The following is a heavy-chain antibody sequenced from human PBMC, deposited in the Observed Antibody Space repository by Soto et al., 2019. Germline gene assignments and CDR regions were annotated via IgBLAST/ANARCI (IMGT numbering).Heavy chain of an antibody. V-gene: IGHV3-64*01. J-gene: IGHJ6*03. CDR2: ISSNGVGT. D-gene: IGHD2-15*01. CDR3: ERRASPEFYYMDV. Sequence: EVQLAESGGGLAQPGGSLRLSCAASGFTLSGYAMDWVRQAPGKGLEYVSGISSNGVGTYYANSVQGIFTISTDNSKNTVYLQMGRLRPEDMAVYDGERRASPEFYYMDVWGKGTTVTVSS. CDR1: GFTLSGYA.